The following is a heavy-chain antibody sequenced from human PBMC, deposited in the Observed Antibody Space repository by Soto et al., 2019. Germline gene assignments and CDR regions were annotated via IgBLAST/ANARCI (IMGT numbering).Heavy chain of an antibody. CDR3: ARWAARPIFKLYYYDY. D-gene: IGHD6-6*01. Sequence: PSETLSLACTVSGGSISSYYWSWIRQPPGKGLEWIGYIYYSGSTNYNPSLKSRVTISVDTSKNQFSLKLSSVTAADTAVYYCARWAARPIFKLYYYDYWGQRTLVTVSS. CDR1: GGSISSYY. CDR2: IYYSGST. V-gene: IGHV4-59*01. J-gene: IGHJ4*02.